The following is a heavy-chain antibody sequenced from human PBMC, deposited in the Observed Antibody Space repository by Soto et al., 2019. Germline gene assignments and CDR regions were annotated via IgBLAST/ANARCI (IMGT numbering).Heavy chain of an antibody. CDR3: ARREQWLENFDP. CDR1: GYTFTGYD. D-gene: IGHD6-19*01. V-gene: IGHV1-2*02. CDR2: INPNSGDS. J-gene: IGHJ5*02. Sequence: QVQLVQSGAEVKKPGASVKVSCKTSGYTFTGYDIHWIRQAPGQGLEWMGWINPNSGDSNYSQEFQGRVTMTRDTSITTAYTQLTRLTYDDTGVYYCARREQWLENFDPWGQGTLVTASP.